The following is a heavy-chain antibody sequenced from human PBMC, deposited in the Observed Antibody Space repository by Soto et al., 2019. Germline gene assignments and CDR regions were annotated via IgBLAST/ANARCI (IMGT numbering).Heavy chain of an antibody. CDR1: GGSFSGYY. V-gene: IGHV4-34*01. Sequence: TLSLTCAVYGGSFSGYYWSWIRQPPGKGLEWIGEINHSGSTNYNPSLKSRVTISVDTSKNQFSLKLSSVTAADTAVYHCARELGYCSSTSCYIRYYYGMDVWGQGTTVTVSS. CDR3: ARELGYCSSTSCYIRYYYGMDV. CDR2: INHSGST. J-gene: IGHJ6*02. D-gene: IGHD2-2*02.